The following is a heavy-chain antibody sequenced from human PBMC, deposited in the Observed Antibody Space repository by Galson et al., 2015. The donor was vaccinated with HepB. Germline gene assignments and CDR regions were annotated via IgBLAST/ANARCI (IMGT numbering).Heavy chain of an antibody. CDR1: GFTFSSYG. CDR3: AREGGNSWAFDY. CDR2: IWYDGSYK. Sequence: SLRLSCAASGFTFSSYGMHWVRQAPGKGLEWVAVIWYDGSYKYYVDSVKGRFTISRDNSKNRLYLQVNSLRAEDTAVYYCAREGGNSWAFDYWGQGTLVTVSS. V-gene: IGHV3-33*01. J-gene: IGHJ4*02. D-gene: IGHD6-13*01.